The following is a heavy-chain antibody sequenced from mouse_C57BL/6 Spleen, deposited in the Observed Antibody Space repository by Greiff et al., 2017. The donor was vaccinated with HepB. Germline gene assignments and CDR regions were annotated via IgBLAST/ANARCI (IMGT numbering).Heavy chain of an antibody. D-gene: IGHD2-3*01. Sequence: VKLQESDAELVKPGASVKISCKVSGYTFTDHTIHWMKQRPEQGLEWIGYIYPRDGSTKYNEKFKGKATLTADKSSSTAYMQLNSLTSEDSAVYFCARRKNYDGYYDWYFDVWGTGTTVTVSS. CDR3: ARRKNYDGYYDWYFDV. J-gene: IGHJ1*03. V-gene: IGHV1-78*01. CDR1: GYTFTDHT. CDR2: IYPRDGST.